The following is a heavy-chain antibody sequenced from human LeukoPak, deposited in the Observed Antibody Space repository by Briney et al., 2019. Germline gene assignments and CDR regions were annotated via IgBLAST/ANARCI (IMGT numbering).Heavy chain of an antibody. D-gene: IGHD3-10*01. Sequence: SETLSLTCAVYGGSFSGYYWSWIRQPPGKGLEWIGEINHSGSTNYNPSLKSRVTISVDTSKNQFSLKPSSVTAADTAVYYCARATYYYGSGSYYPPTRYFDYWGQGTLVTVSS. J-gene: IGHJ4*02. CDR1: GGSFSGYY. V-gene: IGHV4-34*01. CDR3: ARATYYYGSGSYYPPTRYFDY. CDR2: INHSGST.